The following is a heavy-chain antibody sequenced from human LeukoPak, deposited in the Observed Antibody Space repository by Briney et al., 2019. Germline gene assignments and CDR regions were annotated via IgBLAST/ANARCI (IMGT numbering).Heavy chain of an antibody. J-gene: IGHJ4*02. D-gene: IGHD1-26*01. CDR2: IHYTGST. CDR3: AAVGPGLDY. V-gene: IGHV4-59*01. CDR1: GASISSYS. Sequence: SETLSLTCPVSGASISSYSWSWIRQPPGRGLEWSGYIHYTGSTNSNPSLKSRVTISLDTSKHQFSLKVSSVTAADTAVYYCAAVGPGLDYWGQGTLVTVSS.